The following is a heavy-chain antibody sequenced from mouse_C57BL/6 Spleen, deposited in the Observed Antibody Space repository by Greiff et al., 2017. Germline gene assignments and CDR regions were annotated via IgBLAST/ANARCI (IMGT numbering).Heavy chain of an antibody. CDR1: GYTFTSYW. Sequence: VQLQQSGAELVRPGSSVKLSCKASGYTFTSYWMHWVKQRPIQGLEWIGNIDPSDSETHYNQKFKDKATLTVDKSSSTAYMQLSSLTSEDSAVYYCARSDSSGYVEAYWGQGTLVTVSA. CDR3: ARSDSSGYVEAY. CDR2: IDPSDSET. D-gene: IGHD3-2*02. J-gene: IGHJ3*01. V-gene: IGHV1-52*01.